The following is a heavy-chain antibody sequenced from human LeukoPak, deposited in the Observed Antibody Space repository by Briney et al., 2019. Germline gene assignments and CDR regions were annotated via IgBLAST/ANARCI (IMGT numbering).Heavy chain of an antibody. CDR1: GGSISSSSYY. Sequence: SETLSLTCTVSGGSISSSSYYWGWIRQPPGKGLEWIGSIYYSGSTYYNPSLKSRVTISVDTSKNQFSLKLSSVTAADTAVYYCASSSYGYFDYWGQGTLVTVSS. CDR3: ASSSYGYFDY. V-gene: IGHV4-39*07. CDR2: IYYSGST. J-gene: IGHJ4*02. D-gene: IGHD5-18*01.